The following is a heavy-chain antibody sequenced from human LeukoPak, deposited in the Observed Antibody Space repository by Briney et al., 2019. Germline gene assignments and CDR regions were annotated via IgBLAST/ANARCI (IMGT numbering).Heavy chain of an antibody. J-gene: IGHJ4*02. CDR2: IYYRGST. D-gene: IGHD4-17*01. V-gene: IGHV4-59*01. CDR1: GGSISSYY. Sequence: SETLSLTCTVSGGSISSYYWSWVRQPPGKGREWVGYIYYRGSTNYNPSLKSRVTISVDTSKTQFSLKLSSVTAADTAVYYCARNDYGDYSFDYWGQGTLVTVSS. CDR3: ARNDYGDYSFDY.